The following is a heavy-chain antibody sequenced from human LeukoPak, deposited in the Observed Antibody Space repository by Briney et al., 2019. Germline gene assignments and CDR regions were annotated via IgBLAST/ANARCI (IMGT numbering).Heavy chain of an antibody. CDR2: IYYSGNT. D-gene: IGHD2-15*01. Sequence: SETLSLTCTVSGASITTSIYYWAWIRQPPGKGLDWIGHIYYSGNTYYHPSLRSRVTISVDTSKNQFSLKLFSVTAADTAIYYCVRLGGLGFCNAETCNEPFDIWGQGTMVAVSS. J-gene: IGHJ3*02. CDR3: VRLGGLGFCNAETCNEPFDI. CDR1: GASITTSIYY. V-gene: IGHV4-39*01.